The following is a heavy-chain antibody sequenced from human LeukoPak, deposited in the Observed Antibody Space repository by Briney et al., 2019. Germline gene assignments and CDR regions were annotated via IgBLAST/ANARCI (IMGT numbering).Heavy chain of an antibody. V-gene: IGHV4-61*02. CDR1: GDSISRGTFF. J-gene: IGHJ6*03. CDR2: IAPSGTT. CDR3: ARDGGMTYYDFWSGPEAHYYMDV. Sequence: SQTLSLTCTVSGDSISRGTFFWSWIRQPAGKGLEWIGRIAPSGTTNYNPSLKSRLTISIDASKNRFSLKLISVTAAGAAVYYCARDGGMTYYDFWSGPEAHYYMDVWGKGTTVTVSS. D-gene: IGHD3-3*01.